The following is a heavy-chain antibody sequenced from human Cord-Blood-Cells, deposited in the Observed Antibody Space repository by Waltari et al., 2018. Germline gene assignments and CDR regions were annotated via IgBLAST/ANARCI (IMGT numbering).Heavy chain of an antibody. D-gene: IGHD7-27*01. V-gene: IGHV3-74*01. CDR1: GFTFSSYW. J-gene: IGHJ4*02. CDR2: INSDGSST. CDR3: ARRGLGTPRGYFDY. Sequence: EVQLVESGGGLVQPGGSLRLSCAASGFTFSSYWMHWVRQAPGKGLVWVSRINSDGSSTSYADSVKGRFTISRDNAKNTLYLQMNSLRAEDTAVYYCARRGLGTPRGYFDYWGQGTLVTVSS.